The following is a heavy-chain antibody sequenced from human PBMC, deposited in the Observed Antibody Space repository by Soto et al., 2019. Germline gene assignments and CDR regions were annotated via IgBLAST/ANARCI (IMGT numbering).Heavy chain of an antibody. J-gene: IGHJ4*02. D-gene: IGHD5-12*01. CDR3: AHRLGGYTWNDGYLDF. Sequence: QITLEESGPTLVKPTQTLTLTCTFSGFSLTTRPMGVGWIRQPPGKALEWLAVIYWDDDKRYSPSLRSRLTIAEDTSKKQVVLTMTDMDPVDTATYYCAHRLGGYTWNDGYLDFWGQGSLVSVSS. V-gene: IGHV2-5*02. CDR1: GFSLTTRPMG. CDR2: IYWDDDK.